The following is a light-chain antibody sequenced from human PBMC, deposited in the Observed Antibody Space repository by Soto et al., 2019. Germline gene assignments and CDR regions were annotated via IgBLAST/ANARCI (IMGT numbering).Light chain of an antibody. CDR3: QLYHSDPIT. J-gene: IGKJ5*01. CDR2: WAS. Sequence: EIVMTQSPDSLPVSLGERATINCKSSQIVLSNNNHYLAWFQQKPGQPPKLLIYWASTRGSGVPDRFSGSGSGTDFTLTIYNLQAEEVSVYYRQLYHSDPITFGQWTRLEIK. V-gene: IGKV4-1*01. CDR1: QIVLSNNNHY.